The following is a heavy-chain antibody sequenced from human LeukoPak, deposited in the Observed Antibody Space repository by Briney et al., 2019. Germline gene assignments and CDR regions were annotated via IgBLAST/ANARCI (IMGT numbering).Heavy chain of an antibody. CDR3: AREGVEMTTAYYFDF. V-gene: IGHV4-59*01. J-gene: IGHJ4*02. CDR1: AASMKTYY. CDR2: IYYSGSA. D-gene: IGHD2-21*01. Sequence: SETLSLTCTVSAASMKTYYWTWIRQSPGKGLEWLGYIYYSGSANYNPSLRNRVIISVDTSKSQFSLNLTSVTAADTAIYYCAREGVEMTTAYYFDFWGQGILVTVSS.